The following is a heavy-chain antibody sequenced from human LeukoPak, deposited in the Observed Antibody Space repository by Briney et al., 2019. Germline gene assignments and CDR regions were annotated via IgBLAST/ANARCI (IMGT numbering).Heavy chain of an antibody. Sequence: SVKVSCKASGGTFSSYAISWVRQAPGQGLEWMGGIIPIFGTTNYAQKFQDRVTITADKSTSTAYMELSSLRSEDTAVYYCARAAMIVVVTTGEVDNWFDPWGQGTLVTVSS. CDR3: ARAAMIVVVTTGEVDNWFDP. D-gene: IGHD3-22*01. CDR2: IIPIFGTT. V-gene: IGHV1-69*06. J-gene: IGHJ5*02. CDR1: GGTFSSYA.